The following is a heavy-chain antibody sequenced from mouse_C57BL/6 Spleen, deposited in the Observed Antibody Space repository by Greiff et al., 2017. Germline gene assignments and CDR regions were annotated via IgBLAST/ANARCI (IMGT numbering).Heavy chain of an antibody. Sequence: VQLQQSGAELVKPGASVKISCKASGYAFSSYWMNWVKQRPGKGLEWIGQIYPGDGDTNYNGKFKGKATLTADKSSSTAYMQLSSLTSEDSAVYFCARGEYDYALDYWGQGTTLTVSS. D-gene: IGHD2-4*01. V-gene: IGHV1-80*01. CDR1: GYAFSSYW. CDR3: ARGEYDYALDY. J-gene: IGHJ2*01. CDR2: IYPGDGDT.